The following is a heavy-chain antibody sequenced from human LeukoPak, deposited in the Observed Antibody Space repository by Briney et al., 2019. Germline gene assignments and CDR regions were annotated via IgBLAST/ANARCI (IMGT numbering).Heavy chain of an antibody. J-gene: IGHJ4*02. CDR1: GFTFSSYG. Sequence: PGGSLRLSCAASGFTFSSYGMHWVRQAPGKGLEWVAFIRYDGSNKYYADSVKGRFTISRDNSKNTLYLQMNSLRAEDTAVYYCAKVSLAVVAATSRYFDYWGQGTLVTVSS. V-gene: IGHV3-30*02. CDR3: AKVSLAVVAATSRYFDY. D-gene: IGHD2-15*01. CDR2: IRYDGSNK.